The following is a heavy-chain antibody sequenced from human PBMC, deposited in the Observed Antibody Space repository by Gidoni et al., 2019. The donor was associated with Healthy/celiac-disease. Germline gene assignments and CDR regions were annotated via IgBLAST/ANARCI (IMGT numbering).Heavy chain of an antibody. J-gene: IGHJ4*02. Sequence: QAQLQQWGAGLLKPSETLSLTCAVYGGSSSGYYWSWIRQPPGKGLEWIGEINHSGSTNYNPSLKSRVTISVDTSKNQFSLKLSSVTAADTAVYYCARGSDKYYYDSSGYSDYWGQGTLVTVSS. V-gene: IGHV4-34*01. CDR3: ARGSDKYYYDSSGYSDY. CDR1: GGSSSGYY. CDR2: INHSGST. D-gene: IGHD3-22*01.